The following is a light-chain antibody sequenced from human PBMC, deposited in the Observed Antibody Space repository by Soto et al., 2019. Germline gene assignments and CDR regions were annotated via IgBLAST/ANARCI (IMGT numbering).Light chain of an antibody. CDR3: QEYSHWPSWT. J-gene: IGKJ1*01. CDR2: GAS. V-gene: IGKV3-15*01. Sequence: LVMTQSPATLSVSPGERATLSCRATQSVSSHLAWYQQRPGQAPRLLIYGASTRATGIPARFSGSGSGTEFTLTISSLQSEDVAVYYCQEYSHWPSWTFGQGTKVEVK. CDR1: QSVSSH.